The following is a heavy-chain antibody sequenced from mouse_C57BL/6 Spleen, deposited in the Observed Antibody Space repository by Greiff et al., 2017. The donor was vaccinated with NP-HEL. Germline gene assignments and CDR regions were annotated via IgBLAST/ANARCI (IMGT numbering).Heavy chain of an antibody. CDR1: GYSITSDY. CDR2: ISYSGST. J-gene: IGHJ1*03. Sequence: EVKVVESGPGLAKPSQTLSLTCSVTGYSITSDYWNWIRKFPGNKLEYMGYISYSGSTYYNPSLKSRISITRDTSKNQYYLQLNSVTTEDTATYYCARYYGYYPHWYFDVWGTGTTVTVSS. V-gene: IGHV3-8*01. D-gene: IGHD2-3*01. CDR3: ARYYGYYPHWYFDV.